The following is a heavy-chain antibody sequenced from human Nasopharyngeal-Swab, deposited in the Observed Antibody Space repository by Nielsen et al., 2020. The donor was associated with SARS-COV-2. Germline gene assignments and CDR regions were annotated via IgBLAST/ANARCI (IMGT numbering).Heavy chain of an antibody. V-gene: IGHV3-48*02. D-gene: IGHD2-2*01. Sequence: GGSLRLSCAASGFTFISYNMNWVRQAPGKGLEWVSYISSSSSTKYYADSVKGRFTIPRDNAKNSLYLQMNSLRDEDTAVYYCAREMERSVPAAIAYYYYYNMDVWGQGTTVTVSS. J-gene: IGHJ6*02. CDR3: AREMERSVPAAIAYYYYYNMDV. CDR1: GFTFISYN. CDR2: ISSSSSTK.